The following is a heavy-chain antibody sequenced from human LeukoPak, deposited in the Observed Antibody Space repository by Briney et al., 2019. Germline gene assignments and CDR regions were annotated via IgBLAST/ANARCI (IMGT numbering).Heavy chain of an antibody. J-gene: IGHJ4*02. CDR1: GFTYSHYG. CDR2: IWSDATEK. Sequence: GRSLRLSCAASGFTYSHYGMHWVPQAPGKGLEWVAVIWSDATEKYYGDAVKGRFTISRDNSRNTLYLQMNSLRAEDTAVYYCAKDAQRGFDYSNSLEYWGQGTLVTVSS. V-gene: IGHV3-33*06. CDR3: AKDAQRGFDYSNSLEY. D-gene: IGHD4-11*01.